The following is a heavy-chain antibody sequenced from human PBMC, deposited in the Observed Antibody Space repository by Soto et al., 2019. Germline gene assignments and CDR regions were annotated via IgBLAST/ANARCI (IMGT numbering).Heavy chain of an antibody. CDR2: FDPEDGET. J-gene: IGHJ6*02. Sequence: GASVKVSCKVSGYTLTELSMHWVRQAPGKGLEWMGGFDPEDGETIYAQKFQGRVTMTEDTSTDTAYMELSSLRSEDTAVYYCATVQGLVGRYYYGMDVWGQGTTVTVS. V-gene: IGHV1-24*01. D-gene: IGHD6-19*01. CDR1: GYTLTELS. CDR3: ATVQGLVGRYYYGMDV.